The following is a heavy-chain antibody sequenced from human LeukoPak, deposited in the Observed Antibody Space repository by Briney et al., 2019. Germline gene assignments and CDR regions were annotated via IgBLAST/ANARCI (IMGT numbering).Heavy chain of an antibody. D-gene: IGHD6-13*01. CDR1: GFTFSSYW. CDR2: IKEDGSEK. J-gene: IGHJ4*02. Sequence: QPGGSLRLSCAASGFTFSSYWMSWVRQAPGKGLEWVANIKEDGSEKNHVDSVKGRFTISRDNAKNSLYLQMNSLRVEDTAVYYCARYSSNWFGYWGQGTLVTVSS. V-gene: IGHV3-7*04. CDR3: ARYSSNWFGY.